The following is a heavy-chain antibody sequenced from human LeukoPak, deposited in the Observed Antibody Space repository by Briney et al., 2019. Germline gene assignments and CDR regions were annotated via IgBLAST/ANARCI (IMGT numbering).Heavy chain of an antibody. Sequence: ASVKVSCKASGYTVTGYYMHWGRQAPRQGLEGRGWINPNSVGTNYAQKFQGRVTMTRDTYISTAYMELSRLRSDDTAVYYCASASVPQEYYYYYMDVWGKGTTVTVSS. J-gene: IGHJ6*03. V-gene: IGHV1-2*02. CDR1: GYTVTGYY. CDR3: ASASVPQEYYYYYMDV. CDR2: INPNSVGT.